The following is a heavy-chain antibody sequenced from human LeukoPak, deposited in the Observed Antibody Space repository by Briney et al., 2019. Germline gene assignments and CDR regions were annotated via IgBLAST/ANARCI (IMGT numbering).Heavy chain of an antibody. CDR1: GFTFSSYA. D-gene: IGHD6-6*01. V-gene: IGHV3-23*01. CDR3: AKETQHGQYSSSGYFDY. Sequence: PGGSLRLSCAASGFTFSSYAMSWVRQAPGKGLEWVSAISGSGGSTYYADSVKGRFTISRDNSKNTLYLQMNSLRAEDTAVYYCAKETQHGQYSSSGYFDYWGQGTLVTVSS. CDR2: ISGSGGST. J-gene: IGHJ4*02.